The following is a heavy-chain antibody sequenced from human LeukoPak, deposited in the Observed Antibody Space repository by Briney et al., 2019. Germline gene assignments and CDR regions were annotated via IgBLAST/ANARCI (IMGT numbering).Heavy chain of an antibody. CDR1: GYTFTSYG. Sequence: ASVKVSCKASGYTFTSYGISWVRQAPGQGLEWMGWISAYNGNTNYAQKLQGRVTMTTDTSTSTAYMELRSLRSDDTAVYYCARVISSRYGSSSDHSWFDPWGQGTLVTVSS. V-gene: IGHV1-18*01. J-gene: IGHJ5*02. CDR3: ARVISSRYGSSSDHSWFDP. CDR2: ISAYNGNT. D-gene: IGHD6-13*01.